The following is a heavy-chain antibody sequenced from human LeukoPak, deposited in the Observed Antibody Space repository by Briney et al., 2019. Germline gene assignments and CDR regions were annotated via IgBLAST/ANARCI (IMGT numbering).Heavy chain of an antibody. D-gene: IGHD3-10*01. CDR1: GFTFSSYW. V-gene: IGHV3-53*01. CDR3: ARDSGYGSRNFDY. Sequence: GGSLRLSCAASGFTFSSYWMNWVRQAPGKGLEWVSVIYSGGSTYYADSVKGRFTISRDNSKNTLYLQMNSLRAEDTAVYYCARDSGYGSRNFDYWGQGTLVTVSS. J-gene: IGHJ4*02. CDR2: IYSGGST.